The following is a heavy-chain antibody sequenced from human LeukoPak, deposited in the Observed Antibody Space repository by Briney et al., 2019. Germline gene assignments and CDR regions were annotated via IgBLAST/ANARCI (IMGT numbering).Heavy chain of an antibody. J-gene: IGHJ5*02. V-gene: IGHV3-21*06. CDR3: ARDVMVRNWFDP. D-gene: IGHD3-10*01. Sequence: GGSLRLSRAASGFTFSSYTMHWVRQAPGKGLDWVSSINSRSDTIFYAESVRGRFTISRDNVKNSLYLQLNSLRVEDTAIYYCARDVMVRNWFDPWGQGTLVTVSS. CDR2: INSRSDTI. CDR1: GFTFSSYT.